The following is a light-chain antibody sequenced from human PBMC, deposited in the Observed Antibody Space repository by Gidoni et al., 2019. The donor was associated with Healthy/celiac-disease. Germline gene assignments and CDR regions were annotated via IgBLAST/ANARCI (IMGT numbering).Light chain of an antibody. CDR3: QQYYSTPWT. Sequence: DIVMNQSPDSLAVSLGERATINCKSSQSVLYSSNNKNYLAWYQQKPGQPPKLLIYWASTRESVVPDRFSGSGSGTDFTLTISSLQAEDVAVYYCQQYYSTPWTFGQGTKVEIK. CDR1: QSVLYSSNNKNY. V-gene: IGKV4-1*01. CDR2: WAS. J-gene: IGKJ1*01.